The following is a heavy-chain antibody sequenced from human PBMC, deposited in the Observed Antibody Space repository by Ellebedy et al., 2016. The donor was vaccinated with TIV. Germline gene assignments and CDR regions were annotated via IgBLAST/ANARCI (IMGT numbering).Heavy chain of an antibody. CDR3: ARDNWWELLGIDY. J-gene: IGHJ4*02. Sequence: AASVKVSCKASGYTFTTYGISWVRQAPGQGLEWLGRISASNGNTEYAEKFQDRVSMTTDTSTTTAYMELRNLRSDDTAVYYCARDNWWELLGIDYWGQGTLVIVSS. CDR2: ISASNGNT. V-gene: IGHV1-18*01. CDR1: GYTFTTYG. D-gene: IGHD1-26*01.